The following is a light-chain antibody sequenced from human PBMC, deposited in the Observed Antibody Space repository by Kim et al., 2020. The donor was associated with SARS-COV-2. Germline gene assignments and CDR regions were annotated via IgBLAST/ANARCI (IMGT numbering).Light chain of an antibody. Sequence: SSPGALATLSCMAHQRVRRYLGWYRQKPVQAPRLLIYDTSDRAPGIPARFSGSGSGTDFTLTISSLEPEDFSIYYCQQRSDWPLTFGGGTKVDIK. CDR2: DTS. CDR1: QRVRRY. V-gene: IGKV3-11*01. J-gene: IGKJ4*01. CDR3: QQRSDWPLT.